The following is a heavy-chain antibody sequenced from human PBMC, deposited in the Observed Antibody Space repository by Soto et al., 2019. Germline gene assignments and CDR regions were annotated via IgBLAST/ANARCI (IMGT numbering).Heavy chain of an antibody. CDR2: IWFNGTTA. Sequence: GGSLRLSCAVSGFTFFDYGMHWVRQAPGKGLEWVTFIWFNGTTAYYADSVKGRFTISRDNSRNTVYPHMSGLRVDDTAMYYCARALDRFGDYIGYFDYWGQGTPVTVSS. CDR1: GFTFFDYG. D-gene: IGHD4-17*01. V-gene: IGHV3-33*01. J-gene: IGHJ4*02. CDR3: ARALDRFGDYIGYFDY.